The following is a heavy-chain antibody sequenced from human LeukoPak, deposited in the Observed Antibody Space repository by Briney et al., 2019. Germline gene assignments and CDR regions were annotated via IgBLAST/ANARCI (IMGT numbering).Heavy chain of an antibody. CDR2: INHSGST. CDR3: ARGGAARLHFQN. D-gene: IGHD6-6*01. CDR1: GGSFSGYY. Sequence: SETLSLTCAVYGGSFSGYYWSWIRQPPGKGLEWIGEINHSGSTNYNPSLQSRVTISVDTSKNQFSLNLNSVTAADTAVYYCARGGAARLHFQNWGQGTLVTVSS. J-gene: IGHJ1*01. V-gene: IGHV4-34*01.